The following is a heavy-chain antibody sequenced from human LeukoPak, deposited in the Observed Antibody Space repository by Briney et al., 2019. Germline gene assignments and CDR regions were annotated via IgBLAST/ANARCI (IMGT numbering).Heavy chain of an antibody. D-gene: IGHD6-13*01. CDR3: ARPRYSSSWYHPFDY. CDR1: GATFSSYP. CDR2: ISPVFGTP. V-gene: IGHV1-69*05. Sequence: SVKVFCKASGATFSSYPISWLRQAPGQGLEWMGGISPVFGTPKYAQKFQGRVTITTDESTTTAYMELRSLRSDDTAVYYCARPRYSSSWYHPFDYWGQGTLVTVSS. J-gene: IGHJ4*02.